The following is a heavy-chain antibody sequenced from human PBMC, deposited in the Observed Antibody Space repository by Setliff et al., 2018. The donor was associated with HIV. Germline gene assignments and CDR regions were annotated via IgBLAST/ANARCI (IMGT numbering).Heavy chain of an antibody. Sequence: GGSLRLSCVGSGFRLGDHGMDWVRQTPGKGLEWVSAISSGGGTYYADFVKGRFTISRDNSKNTLYLQMNSLRTEDTAVYYCAKNARDYYYYYMDVWGKGTTVTV. CDR1: GFRLGDHG. CDR2: ISSGGGT. CDR3: AKNARDYYYYYMDV. J-gene: IGHJ6*03. V-gene: IGHV3-23*01.